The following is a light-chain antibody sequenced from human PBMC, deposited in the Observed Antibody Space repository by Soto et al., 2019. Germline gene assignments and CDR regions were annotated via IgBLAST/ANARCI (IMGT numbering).Light chain of an antibody. CDR1: QSVSSN. V-gene: IGKV3-15*01. CDR3: QQYNNWPWT. CDR2: GAS. Sequence: EIVMTQSPATLSVSPGERATLSCRASQSVSSNLAWYQQKPGQAPRLLIYGASTRATGIPARFSGSGSGTEVTLTISSLQSEDFAVYYCQQYNNWPWTFGQVTKVEIK. J-gene: IGKJ1*01.